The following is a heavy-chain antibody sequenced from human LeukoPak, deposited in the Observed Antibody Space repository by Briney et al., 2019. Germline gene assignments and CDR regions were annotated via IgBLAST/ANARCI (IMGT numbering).Heavy chain of an antibody. CDR1: GFTVSSSY. V-gene: IGHV3-66*01. CDR2: LYSDGST. J-gene: IGHJ4*02. D-gene: IGHD1-26*01. Sequence: GGSLRLSCAVSGFTVSSSYMSWARQAPEGKGLEWVSVLYSDGSTYYADSVKGRFTISRDNSKNMLYLQMNSLRAEDTGLYYCTRETGATDSWGQGALVTVSS. CDR3: TRETGATDS.